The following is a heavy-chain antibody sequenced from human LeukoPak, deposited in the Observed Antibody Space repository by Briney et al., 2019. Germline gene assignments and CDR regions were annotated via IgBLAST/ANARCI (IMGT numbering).Heavy chain of an antibody. D-gene: IGHD1-26*01. CDR3: ARVPIYSGSSPSDY. J-gene: IGHJ4*02. V-gene: IGHV4-34*01. CDR2: INHSGST. Sequence: PSETLSLTCAVYGGSFSGYYWSWIRQPPGKGLEWIGEINHSGSTNYNPSLKSRVTISVDTSKNQFSLKLSSVTAADTAVYYCARVPIYSGSSPSDYWGQGTLVTVSS. CDR1: GGSFSGYY.